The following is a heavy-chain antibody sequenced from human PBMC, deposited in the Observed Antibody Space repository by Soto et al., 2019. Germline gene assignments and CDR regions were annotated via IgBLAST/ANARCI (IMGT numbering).Heavy chain of an antibody. CDR3: ASPTVGVFGH. CDR1: GFTFRTYW. Sequence: DVQLVESGGAVVQPGGSLRLSCAASGFTFRTYWMHWVRQVAGKGLVWVAHINTDGTGTSYADSVKGRFTISRDNAKNTLFLQMNDLRADDSALYYCASPTVGVFGHWGPGTLVTVSS. J-gene: IGHJ4*02. CDR2: INTDGTGT. V-gene: IGHV3-74*01. D-gene: IGHD4-17*01.